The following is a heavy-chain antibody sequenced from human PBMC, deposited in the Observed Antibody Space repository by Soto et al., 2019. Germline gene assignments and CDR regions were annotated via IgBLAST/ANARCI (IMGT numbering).Heavy chain of an antibody. CDR3: ASQSATGTSDY. V-gene: IGHV3-7*03. D-gene: IGHD2-15*01. CDR1: GFKFSSYW. J-gene: IGHJ4*02. Sequence: ESGGGLVQPGGSLRLSCVASGFKFSSYWMGWVRQAPGRGLEWVANIKQDGSEKYYVDSVKGRFAISRDNAKNSLDLQMNSLRAGDTGVYYCASQSATGTSDYWGQGTLVTVSS. CDR2: IKQDGSEK.